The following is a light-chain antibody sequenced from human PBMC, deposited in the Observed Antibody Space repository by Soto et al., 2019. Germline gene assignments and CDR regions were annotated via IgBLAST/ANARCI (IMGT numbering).Light chain of an antibody. CDR3: QQYNVWPLT. J-gene: IGKJ4*01. V-gene: IGKV3-15*01. CDR2: GAS. CDR1: QSVGSN. Sequence: EIVMTQSAATLSVSPGERATLSCRPSQSVGSNLAWYQQKPGQAPRLLIYGASTRATGIPARFSGGGSGTEFTLTISSLQSEDFAVYYCQQYNVWPLTFGGGTKVDIK.